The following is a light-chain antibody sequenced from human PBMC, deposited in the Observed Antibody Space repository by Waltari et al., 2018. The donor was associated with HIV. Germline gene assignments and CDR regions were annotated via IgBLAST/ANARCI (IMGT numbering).Light chain of an antibody. V-gene: IGLV2-14*03. Sequence: QSALTQPASVSGSPGQSIPIPCTGTSSDVGGYNYVSWYQQHPGKAPKLMIYDVSNRPSGVSNRFSGSKSGNTASLTISGLQAEDEADYYCSSYTSSSWVFGGGTKLTVL. CDR1: SSDVGGYNY. CDR3: SSYTSSSWV. J-gene: IGLJ3*02. CDR2: DVS.